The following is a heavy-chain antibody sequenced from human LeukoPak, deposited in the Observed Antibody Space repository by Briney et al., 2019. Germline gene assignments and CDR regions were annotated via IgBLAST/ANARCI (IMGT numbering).Heavy chain of an antibody. CDR1: GFTFSSYA. V-gene: IGHV3-23*01. CDR2: ISATGSST. D-gene: IGHD6-19*01. J-gene: IGHJ4*02. CDR3: AKDRVPDAGWSLDY. Sequence: PGGSLRLSCAASGFTFSSYAMSWVRQAPGKGLEWVSGISATGSSTYYADSVKGRFTISRDNSRSTLYLQMNSLRADDTALYYCAKDRVPDAGWSLDYWGQGTLVTVSS.